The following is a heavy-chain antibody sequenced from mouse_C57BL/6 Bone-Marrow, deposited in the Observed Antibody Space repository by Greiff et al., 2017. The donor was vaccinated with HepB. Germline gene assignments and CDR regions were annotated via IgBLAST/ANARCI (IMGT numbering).Heavy chain of an antibody. CDR1: GYTFTSYW. J-gene: IGHJ3*01. D-gene: IGHD1-1*02. Sequence: QVQLQQPGAELVKPGASVKMSCKASGYTFTSYWITWVKQRPGQGLEWIGDIYPGSGSTNYNEKFKSKATLTVDTSSSTAYMQLSSLTSEDSAVYYCAREGGLFAWFAYWGQGTLVTVSA. CDR3: AREGGLFAWFAY. V-gene: IGHV1-55*01. CDR2: IYPGSGST.